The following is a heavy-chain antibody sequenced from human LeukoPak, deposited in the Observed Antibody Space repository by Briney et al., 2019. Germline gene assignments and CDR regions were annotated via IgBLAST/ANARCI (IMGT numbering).Heavy chain of an antibody. Sequence: SETLSLTCAVYGGSFSGYYWSWIRQPPGKGLEWIGEINHSGSTNYNPSLKSRVTISIDTSKNQFSLQLNSVTAADTAVYYCARIYSDYIVYWGQGTRVTVSP. CDR2: INHSGST. J-gene: IGHJ4*02. CDR3: ARIYSDYIVY. V-gene: IGHV4-34*01. CDR1: GGSFSGYY. D-gene: IGHD4-11*01.